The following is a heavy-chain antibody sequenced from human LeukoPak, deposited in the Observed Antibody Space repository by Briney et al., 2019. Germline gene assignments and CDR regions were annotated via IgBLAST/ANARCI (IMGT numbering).Heavy chain of an antibody. CDR1: GGTFSSYA. V-gene: IGHV1-24*01. J-gene: IGHJ4*02. CDR2: FDPEDGET. CDR3: ATLGVITNYFDY. Sequence: ASVKVSCKASGGTFSSYAISWVRQAPGQGLEWMGGFDPEDGETIYAQKFQGRVTMTEDTSTDTAYMELSSLRSEDTAVYYCATLGVITNYFDYWGQGTLVTVSS. D-gene: IGHD3-10*01.